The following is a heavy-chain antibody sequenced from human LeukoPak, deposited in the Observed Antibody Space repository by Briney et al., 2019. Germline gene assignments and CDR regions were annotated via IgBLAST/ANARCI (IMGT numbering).Heavy chain of an antibody. CDR2: INHSGST. J-gene: IGHJ4*02. D-gene: IGHD2-2*01. CDR1: GGSFSGYY. V-gene: IGHV4-34*01. CDR3: ARGRGCSSTSCYSDFDY. Sequence: SETLSLTCAVYGGSFSGYYWSWIRQPPGKGLEWIGEINHSGSTNYNLSLKSRVTISVDTSKNQFSLKLSSVTAADTAVYYCARGRGCSSTSCYSDFDYWGQGTLVTVSS.